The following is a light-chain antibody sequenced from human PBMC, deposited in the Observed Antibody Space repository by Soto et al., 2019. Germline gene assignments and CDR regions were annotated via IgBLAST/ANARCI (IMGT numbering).Light chain of an antibody. CDR1: QSISSY. V-gene: IGKV1-39*01. Sequence: DIQMTQSPSSLSASVGDRVTITCRASQSISSYLNWYQQKPGTAPKLLIYAASSLQSGVPSRFSGSASGTDFSLTISRLQPEDFATYHCQQSDSTPYTFGQGTKLEIK. CDR2: AAS. J-gene: IGKJ2*01. CDR3: QQSDSTPYT.